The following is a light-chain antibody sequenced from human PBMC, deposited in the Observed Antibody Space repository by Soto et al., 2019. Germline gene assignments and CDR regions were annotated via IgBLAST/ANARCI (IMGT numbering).Light chain of an antibody. J-gene: IGLJ1*01. CDR3: KSYAGSNTYV. V-gene: IGLV2-8*01. CDR1: SSDVGYYDY. CDR2: EVT. Sequence: QSALTQPPSASGFPGQSVTISCTGTSSDVGYYDYVSWYQQHPGKAPKLVIYEVTKRPSGVPDRFSGSKSGNTASLTVSGLQAADEADYFCKSYAGSNTYVSGSGTKVTVL.